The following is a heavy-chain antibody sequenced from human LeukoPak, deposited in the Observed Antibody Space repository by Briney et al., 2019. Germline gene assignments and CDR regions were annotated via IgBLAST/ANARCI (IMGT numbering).Heavy chain of an antibody. J-gene: IGHJ4*02. D-gene: IGHD2-2*02. CDR1: GGSFSVYY. CDR3: ARRSCSSTNCYIDYFDY. V-gene: IGHV4-34*01. Sequence: SETLSLTCAVYGGSFSVYYWSWIRQPPGKGLEWIGEINHSGSTNYNPSLKSRVTISVDTSKNQFSLKLSSVTAADTAVYYCARRSCSSTNCYIDYFDYWGQGTLVTVSS. CDR2: INHSGST.